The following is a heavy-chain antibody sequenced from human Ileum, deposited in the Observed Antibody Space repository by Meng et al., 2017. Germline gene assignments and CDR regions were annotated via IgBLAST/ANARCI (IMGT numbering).Heavy chain of an antibody. CDR3: ARDHMGSFDY. V-gene: IGHV4-61*08. Sequence: QVQLQESGPGLVRPSETLSLICTVSGGSVSRAGYQWGWIRQPPGKGLEWIGYASTNYNPSLKSRVTISLDTSRNQFSLSLSSVTAADTAVYYCARDHMGSFDYWGQGILVTVSS. CDR2: AST. D-gene: IGHD1-26*01. CDR1: GGSVSRAGYQ. J-gene: IGHJ4*02.